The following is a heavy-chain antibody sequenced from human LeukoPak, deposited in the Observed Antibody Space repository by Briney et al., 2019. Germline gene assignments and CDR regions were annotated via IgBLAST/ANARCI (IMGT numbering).Heavy chain of an antibody. CDR1: GFTVSSNY. D-gene: IGHD5-24*01. CDR3: ARVQLDGYNRGFYY. CDR2: IYSGGST. J-gene: IGHJ4*02. Sequence: GGSLRLSCAASGFTVSSNYMSWVRQAPGQGLEWVSLIYSGGSTYYADSVKGPSTISRDNSKNTLYLQMNSLRAEDTAVYHCARVQLDGYNRGFYYWGQGNLVTVSS. V-gene: IGHV3-53*01.